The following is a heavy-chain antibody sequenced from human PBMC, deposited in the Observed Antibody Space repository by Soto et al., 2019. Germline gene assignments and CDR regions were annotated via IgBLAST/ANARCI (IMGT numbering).Heavy chain of an antibody. V-gene: IGHV1-69*13. Sequence: AAVKVSCKASGGTFSSYAISWVRQARGQGVEWMGGIIAIFGTANYAQKCQGRVTITADESTSTAYMEESSQRSEDTAVYNWARDGVAGTHYWGQGTLVTVSS. CDR3: ARDGVAGTHY. D-gene: IGHD6-19*01. CDR1: GGTFSSYA. J-gene: IGHJ4*02. CDR2: IIAIFGTA.